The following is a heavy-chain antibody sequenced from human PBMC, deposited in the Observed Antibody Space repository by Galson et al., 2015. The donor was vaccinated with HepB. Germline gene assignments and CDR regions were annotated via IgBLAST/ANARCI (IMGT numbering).Heavy chain of an antibody. D-gene: IGHD4-17*01. Sequence: TLSLTCTVSGGSISSGGYYWSWIRQHPGKGLEWIGYIYYSGSTYYNPSLKSRVTISVDTSKNQFSLKLGSVTAADTAVYYCARDYGDYGHDYWGQGTLVTASS. CDR1: GGSISSGGYY. CDR2: IYYSGST. J-gene: IGHJ4*02. CDR3: ARDYGDYGHDY. V-gene: IGHV4-31*03.